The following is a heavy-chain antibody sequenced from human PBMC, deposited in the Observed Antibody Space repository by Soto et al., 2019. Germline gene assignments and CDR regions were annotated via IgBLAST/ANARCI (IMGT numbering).Heavy chain of an antibody. V-gene: IGHV4-31*03. CDR3: ARGRSFSNNYYYYYYMDV. D-gene: IGHD4-4*01. CDR1: GGSISSGGYY. Sequence: SETLSLTCTVSGGSISSGGYYWSWIRQHPGKGLEWIGYIYYSGSTYYNPSLKSRVTISVDTSKNQFSLKLSSVTAADTAVYYCARGRSFSNNYYYYYYMDVWGKGTTVTVSS. J-gene: IGHJ6*03. CDR2: IYYSGST.